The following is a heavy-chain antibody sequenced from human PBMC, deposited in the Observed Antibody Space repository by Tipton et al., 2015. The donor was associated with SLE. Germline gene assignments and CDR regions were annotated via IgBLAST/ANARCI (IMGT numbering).Heavy chain of an antibody. CDR3: AGLPAAPPYYYYMDV. V-gene: IGHV3-30*04. D-gene: IGHD2-2*01. Sequence: SLRLSCAASGFTFSSYAMHWVRQAPGKGLEWVAVISYDGSNKYYADSVKGRFTISRDNSKNTLYLQMNSLRAEDTAVYYCAGLPAAPPYYYYMDVWGKGTTVTVSS. CDR2: ISYDGSNK. CDR1: GFTFSSYA. J-gene: IGHJ6*03.